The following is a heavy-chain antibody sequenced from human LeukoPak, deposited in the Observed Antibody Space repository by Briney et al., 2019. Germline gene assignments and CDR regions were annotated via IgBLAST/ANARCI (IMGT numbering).Heavy chain of an antibody. CDR1: GFTVSSNY. Sequence: PGGSLRLSCAASGFTVSSNYMSWVRQAPGKGLEWVSVIYSGGSTYYADSVRGRFTISRDNSKNTLYLQMNSLRAEDTAVYYCARDRGALYGDYLFDYWGQGTLVTVSS. V-gene: IGHV3-66*01. J-gene: IGHJ4*02. D-gene: IGHD4-17*01. CDR3: ARDRGALYGDYLFDY. CDR2: IYSGGST.